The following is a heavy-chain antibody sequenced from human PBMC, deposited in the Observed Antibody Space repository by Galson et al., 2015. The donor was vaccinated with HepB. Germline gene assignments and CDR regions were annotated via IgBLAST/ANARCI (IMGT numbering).Heavy chain of an antibody. CDR2: ISSSSSYI. V-gene: IGHV3-21*01. J-gene: IGHJ4*02. CDR3: ASGMMGIAAAGSMI. CDR1: GFTFSSYS. Sequence: SLRLSCAASGFTFSSYSMNWVRQAPGKGLEWVSSISSSSSYIYYADSVKGRFTISRDNAKNSLYLQMNSLRAEDTAVYYCASGMMGIAAAGSMIWGQGTLVTVSS. D-gene: IGHD6-13*01.